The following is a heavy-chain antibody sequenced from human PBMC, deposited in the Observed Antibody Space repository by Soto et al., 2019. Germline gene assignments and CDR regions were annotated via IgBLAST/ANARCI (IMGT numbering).Heavy chain of an antibody. CDR1: GFTFSNYD. CDR3: ARVTGDCYYYYYMDV. D-gene: IGHD7-27*01. Sequence: QLQLVESGGGVVQPGRSLRLSCAASGFTFSNYDMHWVRQAPGKGLEWVAGISYDGTKTYYADSVTGRFTVSRDNSKNTLYLQMNSLRVEDTAVYYCARVTGDCYYYYYMDVWGKGTTVTVSS. J-gene: IGHJ6*03. CDR2: ISYDGTKT. V-gene: IGHV3-33*05.